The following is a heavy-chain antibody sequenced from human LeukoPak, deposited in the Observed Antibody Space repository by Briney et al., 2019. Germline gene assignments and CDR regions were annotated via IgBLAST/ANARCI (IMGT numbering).Heavy chain of an antibody. Sequence: GASVKDSCKASGYSFTGYYMHWVRQAPGQGLEWMGWINPNSGGTNYAQKFQGRVTMIRDTSISTAYMELSRLRSDDTAVYYCARGDYGDSFDYWGQGTLVTVSS. V-gene: IGHV1-2*02. D-gene: IGHD4-17*01. CDR3: ARGDYGDSFDY. J-gene: IGHJ4*02. CDR2: INPNSGGT. CDR1: GYSFTGYY.